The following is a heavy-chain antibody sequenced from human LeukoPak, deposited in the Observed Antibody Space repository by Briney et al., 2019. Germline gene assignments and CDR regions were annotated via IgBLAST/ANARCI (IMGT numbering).Heavy chain of an antibody. V-gene: IGHV1-18*01. J-gene: IGHJ1*01. CDR2: ISAYNGNT. CDR1: GYTFTSYG. Sequence: GASVKVSCKASGYTFTSYGISWVRQAPGQGLEWMGWISAYNGNTNYAQKLQGRVTMTTDTSTSTPYMELRSLRSDDTAVYYCAIDREGRDYYYSSVYGYFHHWGQGTLVTVSS. D-gene: IGHD3-22*01. CDR3: AIDREGRDYYYSSVYGYFHH.